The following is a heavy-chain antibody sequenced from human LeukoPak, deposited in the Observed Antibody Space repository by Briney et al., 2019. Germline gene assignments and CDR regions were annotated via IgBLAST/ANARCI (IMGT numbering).Heavy chain of an antibody. CDR2: IYYSGST. CDR1: GGSISSYY. V-gene: IGHV4-59*12. J-gene: IGHJ4*02. CDR3: ARGLEKSRPDFDY. D-gene: IGHD3-16*01. Sequence: PSETLSLTCTVSGGSISSYYWSWIRQPPGKGLEWIGYIYYSGSTNYNPSLKSRVTISVDTSKNQFSLKLSSVTAADTAVYYCARGLEKSRPDFDYWGQGTLVTVSS.